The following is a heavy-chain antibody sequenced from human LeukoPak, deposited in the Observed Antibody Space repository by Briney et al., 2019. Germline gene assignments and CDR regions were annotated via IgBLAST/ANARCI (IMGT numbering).Heavy chain of an antibody. V-gene: IGHV3-23*01. J-gene: IGHJ4*02. CDR1: GFTFSSYA. CDR3: AKDYVFAGYSSGWPFDF. D-gene: IGHD6-19*01. Sequence: GSLRLSCAASGFTFSSYAMSWVRQAPGKGLEWVSAISGSGGSTYYADSVKGRFTISRDNSKNTLYLQMNSLRAEDTAVYYCAKDYVFAGYSSGWPFDFWGQGTLVTVSS. CDR2: ISGSGGST.